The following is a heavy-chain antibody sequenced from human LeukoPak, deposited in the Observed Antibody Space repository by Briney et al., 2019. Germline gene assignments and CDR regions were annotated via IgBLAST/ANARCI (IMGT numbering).Heavy chain of an antibody. Sequence: GGSLRLSCAASGFTFSSSAMNWVRQAPGKGLEWVSAISGSGGSTYYADSVKGRFTISRDNSKNTLYLQMNSLRAEDTAVYYCASRRGYRGHSSGWYGAFDIWGQGTMVTVSS. CDR1: GFTFSSSA. D-gene: IGHD6-19*01. V-gene: IGHV3-23*01. J-gene: IGHJ3*02. CDR2: ISGSGGST. CDR3: ASRRGYRGHSSGWYGAFDI.